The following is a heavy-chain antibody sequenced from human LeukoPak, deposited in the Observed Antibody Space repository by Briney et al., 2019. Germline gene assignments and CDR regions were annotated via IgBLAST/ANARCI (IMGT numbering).Heavy chain of an antibody. V-gene: IGHV3-23*01. CDR1: GFPFSTFA. J-gene: IGHJ2*01. D-gene: IGHD1/OR15-1a*01. Sequence: GGSLRLSCAASGFPFSTFAMNWVRQAPGKGLEWVSAISGSGITTHYIDSVKGRFTISRDNSKNTLYLQMNSLRAEGTAVYYCAKDEQPGGGRGRGTLVTVSS. CDR2: ISGSGITT. CDR3: AKDEQPGGG.